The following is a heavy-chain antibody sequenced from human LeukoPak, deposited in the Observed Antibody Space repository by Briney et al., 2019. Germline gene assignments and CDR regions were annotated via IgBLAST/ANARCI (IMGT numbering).Heavy chain of an antibody. CDR3: AKDARRTFGLSSGLYRGSYYFDY. V-gene: IGHV3-23*01. D-gene: IGHD6-19*01. J-gene: IGHJ4*02. Sequence: GGSLRLSCTASGFTFSTFAMIWVRQPPGKGLEWVSSIFPSGGEIHYADSVRGRFTISRDNSKSTLSLQMNSLRPEDTAVYYCAKDARRTFGLSSGLYRGSYYFDYWGQGTLVTVSS. CDR1: GFTFSTFA. CDR2: IFPSGGEI.